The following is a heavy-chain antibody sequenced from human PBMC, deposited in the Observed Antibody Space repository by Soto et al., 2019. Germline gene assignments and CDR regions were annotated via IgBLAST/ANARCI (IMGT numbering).Heavy chain of an antibody. D-gene: IGHD2-15*01. CDR1: GFTFSNYW. J-gene: IGHJ6*04. CDR3: ARGGCVGGTCYSLAGSFSSYIQV. V-gene: IGHV3-74*01. Sequence: EVQLVESGGGLVQPGGSLRLSCAASGFTFSNYWMYWVRQAPGKGLVWVSRINSDGSVSSYAESVKGRLTISRDNVKKDLYLHMESPRATDASVYFCARGGCVGGTCYSLAGSFSSYIQVCGNATSVTVFS. CDR2: INSDGSVS.